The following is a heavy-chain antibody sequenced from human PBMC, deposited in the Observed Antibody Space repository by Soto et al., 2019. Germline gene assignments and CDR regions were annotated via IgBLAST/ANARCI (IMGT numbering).Heavy chain of an antibody. V-gene: IGHV1-69*13. CDR2: IIPIFGTA. CDR1: GGTFSSYA. CDR3: ASPRNSYYGMDV. J-gene: IGHJ6*02. Sequence: SLKVSCKASGGTFSSYAISWVRQAPGQGLEWMGGIIPIFGTANYAQKFQGRVTITAGESTSTAYMELSSLRSEDTAVYYCASPRNSYYGMDVWGQGTTVTVSS.